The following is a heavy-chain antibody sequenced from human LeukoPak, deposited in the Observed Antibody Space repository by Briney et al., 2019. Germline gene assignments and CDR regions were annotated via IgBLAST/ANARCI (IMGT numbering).Heavy chain of an antibody. CDR3: ARVGPTYYDFWSGYYTQAYFDY. CDR1: GYTFINYG. CDR2: ISAYNGNT. Sequence: ASVKVSCTASGYTFINYGINWVRQAPGQGLEWMGWISAYNGNTNYAQSLQGRVTMTTDTSTSTVYMEMRSLTSDDTAVYYCARVGPTYYDFWSGYYTQAYFDYWGQGTLVTVSS. D-gene: IGHD3-3*01. J-gene: IGHJ4*02. V-gene: IGHV1-18*01.